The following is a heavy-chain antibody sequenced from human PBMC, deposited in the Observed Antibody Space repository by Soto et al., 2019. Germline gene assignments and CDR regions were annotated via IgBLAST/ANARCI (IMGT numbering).Heavy chain of an antibody. CDR1: GGTFSSYA. V-gene: IGHV1-69*13. CDR3: ARGEASYCSSTSCYGMDV. D-gene: IGHD2-2*01. Sequence: ASVKVSCKASGGTFSSYAISWVRQAPGQGLEWMGGIIPIFGTANYAQKFQGRVTITADESTSTAYMELSSLRSEDTAVYYCARGEASYCSSTSCYGMDVWGQGTTVTVSS. CDR2: IIPIFGTA. J-gene: IGHJ6*02.